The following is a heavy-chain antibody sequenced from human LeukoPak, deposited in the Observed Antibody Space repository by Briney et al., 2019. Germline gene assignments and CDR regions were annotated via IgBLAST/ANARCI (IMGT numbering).Heavy chain of an antibody. CDR3: LTVVETTIAAFDI. CDR1: GFTFSNYW. J-gene: IGHJ3*02. D-gene: IGHD1-26*01. CDR2: IDANAKTT. V-gene: IGHV3-74*01. Sequence: PGGSLRLSCAASGFTFSNYWLHWVRHAPGKGLVWVSRIDANAKTTSYADSVKGRFTISTDNAKKTLYLQMNSLGVEDTAVYYCLTVVETTIAAFDIWGQGTMVTVSS.